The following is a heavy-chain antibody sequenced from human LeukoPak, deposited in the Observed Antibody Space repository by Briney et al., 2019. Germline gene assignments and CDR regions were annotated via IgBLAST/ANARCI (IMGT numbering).Heavy chain of an antibody. D-gene: IGHD2-15*01. V-gene: IGHV4-38-2*02. J-gene: IGHJ5*02. CDR1: GYSISSDDC. Sequence: SETLSLTCIVSGYSISSDDCWGWIRQAAGKGLEWVWSSAHRGSPYYDPSLKSRVTLSADTPKNQFSLRLSSVTAADTAVYYCARDGGFYYTASPNSWFDPWGQGILVTVSS. CDR3: ARDGGFYYTASPNSWFDP. CDR2: SAHRGSP.